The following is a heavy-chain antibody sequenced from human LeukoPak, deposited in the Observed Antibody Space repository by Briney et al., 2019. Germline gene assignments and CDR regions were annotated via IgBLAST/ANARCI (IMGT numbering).Heavy chain of an antibody. Sequence: SETLSLTCTVSGGSISSSSYYWGWIRQPPGKGLEWIGSIYYSGSTYYNPSLKSRATISVDTSKNQFSLKLSSVTAADTAVYYCARVTTVTSGGIYYYYYMDVWGKGTTVTVSS. J-gene: IGHJ6*03. CDR2: IYYSGST. D-gene: IGHD4-17*01. V-gene: IGHV4-39*07. CDR3: ARVTTVTSGGIYYYYYMDV. CDR1: GGSISSSSYY.